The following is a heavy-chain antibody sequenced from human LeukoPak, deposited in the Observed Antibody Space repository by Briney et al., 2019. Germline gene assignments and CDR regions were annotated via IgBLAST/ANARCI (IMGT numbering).Heavy chain of an antibody. CDR2: ISSSSSYI. J-gene: IGHJ4*02. CDR3: ASLTDIEAGAVRY. CDR1: GFTFSSYS. D-gene: IGHD1-26*01. V-gene: IGHV3-21*01. Sequence: GGSLRLSCAASGFTFSSYSMNWVRQAPGKGLEWVSSISSSSSYIYYADSVKGRFTISRDNAKNSLYLQMNSLRAEDAAVYYCASLTDIEAGAVRYWGQGTLVTVSS.